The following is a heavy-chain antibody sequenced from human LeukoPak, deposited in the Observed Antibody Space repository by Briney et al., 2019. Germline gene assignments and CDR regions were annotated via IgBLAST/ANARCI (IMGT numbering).Heavy chain of an antibody. J-gene: IGHJ4*02. CDR3: ARIWYSRGRFDY. Sequence: PSETLSLTCTVSGGSISSYYWSWIRQPPGKGLEWIGEINHSGSTNYNPSLKSRVTISVDTSKNQFSLKLSSVTAADTAVYYCARIWYSRGRFDYWGQGTLVTVSS. CDR2: INHSGST. CDR1: GGSISSYY. D-gene: IGHD6-13*01. V-gene: IGHV4-34*01.